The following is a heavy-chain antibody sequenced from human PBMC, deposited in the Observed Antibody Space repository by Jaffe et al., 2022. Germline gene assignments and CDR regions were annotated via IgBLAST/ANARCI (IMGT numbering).Heavy chain of an antibody. CDR3: AKVAEDAPPPQGYYYYYMDV. CDR1: GFTFSSYG. Sequence: QVQLVESGGGVVQPGGSLRLSCAASGFTFSSYGMHWVRQAPGKGLEWVAFIRYDGSNKYYADSVKGRFTISRDNSKNTLYLQMNSLRAEDTAVYYCAKVAEDAPPPQGYYYYYMDVWGKGTTVTVSS. CDR2: IRYDGSNK. D-gene: IGHD6-25*01. J-gene: IGHJ6*03. V-gene: IGHV3-30*02.